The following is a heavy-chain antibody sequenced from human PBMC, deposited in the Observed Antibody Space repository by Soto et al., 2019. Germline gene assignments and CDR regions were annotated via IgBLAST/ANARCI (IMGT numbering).Heavy chain of an antibody. CDR2: ISGSGGST. Sequence: EVQLLESGGGLLQPGGSLSLSCAASGFPFSSYAMSWVRQAPGKGLEWVSAISGSGGSTYYADSVKGRFTISRDNSKNTLYLQMNSLRAEDTAVYYCTASSGWYNAFDIWGQGTMVTVSS. CDR3: TASSGWYNAFDI. CDR1: GFPFSSYA. D-gene: IGHD6-19*01. J-gene: IGHJ3*02. V-gene: IGHV3-23*01.